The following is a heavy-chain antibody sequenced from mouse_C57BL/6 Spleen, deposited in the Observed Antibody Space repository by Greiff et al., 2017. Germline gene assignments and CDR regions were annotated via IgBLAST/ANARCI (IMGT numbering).Heavy chain of an antibody. CDR3: ASYYSNPGWFAY. D-gene: IGHD2-5*01. CDR1: GYTFTSYW. Sequence: QVQLKQPGAELVKPGASVKMSCKASGYTFTSYWITWVKQRPGQGLEWIGDIYPGSGSTNYNEKFKSKATLTVDTSSSTAYMQLSSLTSEDSAVYYCASYYSNPGWFAYWGQGTLVTVSA. CDR2: IYPGSGST. J-gene: IGHJ3*01. V-gene: IGHV1-55*01.